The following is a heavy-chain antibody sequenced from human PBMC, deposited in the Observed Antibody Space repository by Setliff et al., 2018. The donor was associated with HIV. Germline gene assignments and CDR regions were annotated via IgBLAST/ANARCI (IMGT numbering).Heavy chain of an antibody. Sequence: PSETLSLTCAVSGYSISSGYYWGWIRQPPGKWLEWIGSIYHSGSTYYKPSLKSRVTISVDTSKNQFSLKLSSVTAADTAVYYCARVSCSSWYSIPLYYYYSMDVWGKGTTVTV. J-gene: IGHJ6*03. CDR3: ARVSCSSWYSIPLYYYYSMDV. D-gene: IGHD6-13*01. CDR1: GYSISSGYY. V-gene: IGHV4-38-2*01. CDR2: IYHSGST.